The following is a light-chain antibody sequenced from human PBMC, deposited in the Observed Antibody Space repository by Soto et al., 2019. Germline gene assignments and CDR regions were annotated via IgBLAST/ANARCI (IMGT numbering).Light chain of an antibody. CDR3: FSYAGSRTFV. V-gene: IGLV2-23*01. J-gene: IGLJ3*02. CDR2: EGT. Sequence: QSALTQPASVSGSPGQSITVSCTGTSSDVGAYNLVSWYQQHPGKAPRLIIYEGTKRPSGISDRFSGSKSDNTASLTISGLRAEDEAHYHCFSYAGSRTFVFGGGTKVTVL. CDR1: SSDVGAYNL.